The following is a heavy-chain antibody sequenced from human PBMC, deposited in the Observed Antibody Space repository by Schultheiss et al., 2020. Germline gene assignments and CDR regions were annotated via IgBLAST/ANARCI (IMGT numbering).Heavy chain of an antibody. CDR1: GYTFTGYY. J-gene: IGHJ4*02. Sequence: ASVKVSCKASGYTFTGYYMHWVRQAPGQGLEWMGRINPNSGGTNYAQKFQGRVTMTRDTSISTAYMELRSLRSDDTAVYYCARDQSVWWEPPGPFDYWGQGTLVTVSS. V-gene: IGHV1-2*06. D-gene: IGHD1-26*01. CDR3: ARDQSVWWEPPGPFDY. CDR2: INPNSGGT.